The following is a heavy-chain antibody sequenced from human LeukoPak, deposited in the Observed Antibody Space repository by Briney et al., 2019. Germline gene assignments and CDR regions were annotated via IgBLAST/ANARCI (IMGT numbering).Heavy chain of an antibody. Sequence: GGSLRLSCAASGFTFGSYGMHWVRQAPGKGLEWVTFIRINGSNKYYADSVKGRFTISRDNSKNTLYLQMNTLRAEDTAVYYCAKGVKHIVVVTAHHCFDYWGQGTLVTVSS. CDR2: IRINGSNK. J-gene: IGHJ4*02. V-gene: IGHV3-30*02. CDR1: GFTFGSYG. D-gene: IGHD2-21*02. CDR3: AKGVKHIVVVTAHHCFDY.